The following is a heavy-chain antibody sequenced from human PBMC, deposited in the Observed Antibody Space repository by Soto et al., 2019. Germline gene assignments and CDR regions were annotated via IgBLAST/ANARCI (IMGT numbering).Heavy chain of an antibody. CDR3: AKDMRQQWLVEGPYFDY. CDR1: GFTFDDYT. Sequence: GGSLRLSCAASGFTFDDYTMHWVRQAPGKGLEWVSLISWDGGSTYYADSVKGRFTISRDNSKNSLYLQMNSLRTEDTALYYCAKDMRQQWLVEGPYFDYWGQGTLVTVSS. J-gene: IGHJ4*02. CDR2: ISWDGGST. V-gene: IGHV3-43*01. D-gene: IGHD6-19*01.